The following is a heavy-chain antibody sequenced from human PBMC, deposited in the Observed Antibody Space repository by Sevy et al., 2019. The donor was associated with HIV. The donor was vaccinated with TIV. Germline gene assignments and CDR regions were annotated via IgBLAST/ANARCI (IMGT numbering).Heavy chain of an antibody. V-gene: IGHV6-1*01. Sequence: SQTLSLTCAISGDSVSTSSATWNWFRQSPSRGLEWLGRTYYRSKWYSDYEVSVKGRVTINPDKSKNQFSLHLESVTPVDTAVYFCARGDELNSYYYGMDVWGQGTTVTVSS. CDR2: TYYRSKWYS. CDR3: ARGDELNSYYYGMDV. J-gene: IGHJ6*02. D-gene: IGHD1-7*01. CDR1: GDSVSTSSAT.